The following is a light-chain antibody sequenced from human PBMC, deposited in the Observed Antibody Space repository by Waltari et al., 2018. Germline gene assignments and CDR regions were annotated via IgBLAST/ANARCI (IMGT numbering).Light chain of an antibody. V-gene: IGLV2-11*01. CDR2: DVS. J-gene: IGLJ3*02. CDR1: SSDVGSYKY. CDR3: CSYAGSYTPWV. Sequence: QSALTQPRSVSGSPGQSVTIPCTGTSSDVGSYKYVSWYQQHPGKAPKLMIYDVSKRPSGVPDRFSGSKSGNTASLTISGLQAEDEADYYCCSYAGSYTPWVFGGGTKLTVL.